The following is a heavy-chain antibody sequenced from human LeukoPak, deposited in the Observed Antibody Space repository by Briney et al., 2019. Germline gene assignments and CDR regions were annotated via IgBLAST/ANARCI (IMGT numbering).Heavy chain of an antibody. J-gene: IGHJ4*02. Sequence: GRSLRLSCAASGFTFSTYAMHWVRQAPGKGLEWVAVILYDGSNEHYTDSVRGRFTTSRDNPKNTLWLQMNSLTADDTAVYYCARGEFSGLDYWGQGTLVTVSS. D-gene: IGHD5-12*01. V-gene: IGHV3-30-3*01. CDR2: ILYDGSNE. CDR1: GFTFSTYA. CDR3: ARGEFSGLDY.